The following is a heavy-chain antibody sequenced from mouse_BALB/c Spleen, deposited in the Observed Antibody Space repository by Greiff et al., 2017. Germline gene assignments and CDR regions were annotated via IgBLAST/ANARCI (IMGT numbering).Heavy chain of an antibody. V-gene: IGHV1S29*02. D-gene: IGHD2-4*01. Sequence: VQLKQSGPELVKPGASVKISCKASGYTFTDYNMHWVKQSHGKSLEWIGYIYPYNGGTGYNQKFKSKATLTVDNSSSTAYMELRSLTSEDSAVYYCARSIYYDYDYAMDYWGQGTSVTVSS. CDR2: IYPYNGGT. J-gene: IGHJ4*01. CDR1: GYTFTDYN. CDR3: ARSIYYDYDYAMDY.